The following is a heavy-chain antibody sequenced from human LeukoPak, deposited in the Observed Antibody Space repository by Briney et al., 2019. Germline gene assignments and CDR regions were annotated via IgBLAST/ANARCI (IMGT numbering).Heavy chain of an antibody. CDR1: GYTFTGYY. CDR2: INPKNGDT. J-gene: IGHJ4*02. V-gene: IGHV1-2*02. CDR3: ARDRGIAVANVDFYY. D-gene: IGHD6-19*01. Sequence: ASVKVSSKASGYTFTGYYMHWVRQAPGQGLEWMGWINPKNGDTNYAQKFQDRVIMTRDTSISTAYMELSRLRPDDTAVYYCARDRGIAVANVDFYYWGKGTLVTVSS.